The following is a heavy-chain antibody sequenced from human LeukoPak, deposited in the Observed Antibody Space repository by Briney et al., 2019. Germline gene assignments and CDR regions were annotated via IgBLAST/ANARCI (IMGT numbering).Heavy chain of an antibody. Sequence: GGSLRLSCAASGFTFSSYSMNWVRQAPGKGLEWVSYISSSSSTIYYADSVKGRFTISRDNANNFLYLQMNSLRAEDTAVYYCAKDKNWNVCDYWGRGTLVTVSS. J-gene: IGHJ4*02. D-gene: IGHD1-1*01. V-gene: IGHV3-48*04. CDR1: GFTFSSYS. CDR3: AKDKNWNVCDY. CDR2: ISSSSSTI.